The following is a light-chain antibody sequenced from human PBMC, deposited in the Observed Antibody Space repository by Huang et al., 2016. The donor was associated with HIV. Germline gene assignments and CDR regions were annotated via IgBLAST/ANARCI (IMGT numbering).Light chain of an antibody. CDR1: QSVSSN. J-gene: IGKJ3*01. CDR2: GAS. CDR3: QQYNNWPPVT. Sequence: EIVMTQSPATLSVSPVERATLSCRASQSVSSNLAWYQQKPGQAPRLLIYGASTRATGIPARFSGSGSGTEFTLTISSLQSEDFAVYYCQQYNNWPPVTFGPGTKVDIK. V-gene: IGKV3-15*01.